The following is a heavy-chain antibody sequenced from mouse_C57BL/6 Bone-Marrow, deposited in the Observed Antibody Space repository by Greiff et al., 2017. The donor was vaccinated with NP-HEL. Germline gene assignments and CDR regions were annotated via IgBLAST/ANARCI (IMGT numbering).Heavy chain of an antibody. J-gene: IGHJ4*01. CDR1: GYTITSYW. D-gene: IGHD1-1*01. V-gene: IGHV1-50*01. CDR3: ARGVGNYAMDD. Sequence: QVQLQQPGAELVKPGASVKLSCKASGYTITSYWMQWVKQRPGQGLEWIGEIDPSDSYTNYNQKFKGKATLTVDTSSSTAYMQLSSLTSEDAAVYYCARGVGNYAMDDWGQGTSVTVSS. CDR2: IDPSDSYT.